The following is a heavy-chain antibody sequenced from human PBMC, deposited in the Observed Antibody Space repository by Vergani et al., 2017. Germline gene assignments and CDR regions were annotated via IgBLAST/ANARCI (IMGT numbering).Heavy chain of an antibody. J-gene: IGHJ1*01. Sequence: EVQLVESGGGLVKPGGSLRLSCVASGFTFGSYSMNWVRQAPGKGLEWVSFIGSSSSYRYYADSVKGRFTISRDNGEYSLLLQMNSLRPEDTAVYYCASGVPGYQLATQYFQHWGQGTLVTVSS. CDR1: GFTFGSYS. CDR3: ASGVPGYQLATQYFQH. D-gene: IGHD2-2*01. V-gene: IGHV3-21*01. CDR2: IGSSSSYR.